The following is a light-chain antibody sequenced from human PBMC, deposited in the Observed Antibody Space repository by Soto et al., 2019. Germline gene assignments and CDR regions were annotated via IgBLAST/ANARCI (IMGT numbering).Light chain of an antibody. Sequence: EMVLTQSPGTMYLSPGERATLSCRASQSVSSSYLAWYQQKPGQAPRLLIYGASSRATGIPDRFSGSVSGTDFTLNISRREPEDYAVYDCQLYVSSSPLFTFGPGTKVDI. J-gene: IGKJ3*01. V-gene: IGKV3-20*01. CDR2: GAS. CDR3: QLYVSSSPLFT. CDR1: QSVSSSY.